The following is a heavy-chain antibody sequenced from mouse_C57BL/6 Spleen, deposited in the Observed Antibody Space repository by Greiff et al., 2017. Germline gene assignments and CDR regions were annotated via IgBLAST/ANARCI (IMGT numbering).Heavy chain of an antibody. J-gene: IGHJ1*03. V-gene: IGHV1-69*01. CDR2: IDPSDSYT. Sequence: VQLQQPGAELVMPGASVKLSCKASGYTFTSYWMHWVKQRPGQGLEWIGEIDPSDSYTNYNQKFKGKSTLTVDKSSSTAYMQLSSLTSEDSAVYYCARCHGSSPYWYFDVWGTGTTVTVSS. CDR1: GYTFTSYW. CDR3: ARCHGSSPYWYFDV. D-gene: IGHD1-1*01.